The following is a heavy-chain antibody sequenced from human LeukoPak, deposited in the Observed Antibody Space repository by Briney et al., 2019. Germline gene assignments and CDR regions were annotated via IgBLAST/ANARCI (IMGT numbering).Heavy chain of an antibody. Sequence: PGRSLRPSCAASGFTFSSYAMHRVRQAPGKGLGWVAVISYDGSNKYYADSVKGRFTISRDNSKNTLYLQMNSLRAEDTAVYYCARDLTVAGNYWGQGTLVTVSS. J-gene: IGHJ4*02. D-gene: IGHD6-19*01. V-gene: IGHV3-30-3*01. CDR1: GFTFSSYA. CDR3: ARDLTVAGNY. CDR2: ISYDGSNK.